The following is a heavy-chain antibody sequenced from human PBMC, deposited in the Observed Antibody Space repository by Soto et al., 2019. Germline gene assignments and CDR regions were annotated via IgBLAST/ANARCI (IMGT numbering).Heavy chain of an antibody. CDR1: GHTLVGLS. CDR2: FDPENGKR. D-gene: IGHD3-10*01. Sequence: GASVKVSCKVSGHTLVGLSLHWVRQAPGKGLEWMGGFDPENGKRVYAQNFQGSVTMTEDTSTNTAYMELRSLTSEDTAIYYCAADAPHWFGELLGVWGQGTQVTVSS. CDR3: AADAPHWFGELLGV. V-gene: IGHV1-24*01. J-gene: IGHJ4*02.